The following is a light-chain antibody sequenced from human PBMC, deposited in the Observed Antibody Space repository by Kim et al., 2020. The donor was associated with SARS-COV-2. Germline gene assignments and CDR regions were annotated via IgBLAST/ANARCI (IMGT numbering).Light chain of an antibody. J-gene: IGLJ1*01. V-gene: IGLV2-14*03. Sequence: GQSNTISCTGTSSGVGTYNYVSWYQQYPDKAPKLMIYDVNKRPSGVSNRFSGSKSGNTASLTISGLQAEDEADYYCSSYATSRSYVFGTGTKVTVL. CDR3: SSYATSRSYV. CDR1: SSGVGTYNY. CDR2: DVN.